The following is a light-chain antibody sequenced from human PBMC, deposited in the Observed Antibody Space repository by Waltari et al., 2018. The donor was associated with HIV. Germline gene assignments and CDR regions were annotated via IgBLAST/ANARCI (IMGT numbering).Light chain of an antibody. Sequence: VLRQSPGPVSLSTGARATPPCTASQSVSSSYLACYQQKPGQTPRLLIYDASNRATGIPDRFSGSGSETDFTLTISRLEPEDFAVYCCQQYGSSPYTFGQGTKLEIK. J-gene: IGKJ2*01. CDR3: QQYGSSPYT. V-gene: IGKV3-20*01. CDR1: QSVSSSY. CDR2: DAS.